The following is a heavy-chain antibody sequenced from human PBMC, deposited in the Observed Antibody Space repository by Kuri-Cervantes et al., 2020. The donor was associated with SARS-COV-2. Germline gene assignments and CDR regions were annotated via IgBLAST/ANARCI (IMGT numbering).Heavy chain of an antibody. D-gene: IGHD3-10*01. CDR3: AKVYGFGELGGAFDI. Sequence: GGSLRLSCAASGFTFSSYGMHWVRQAPGKGLEWVAFIRYDGSNKYYADSVKGRFTISRDNSKNTLYLQMNSLRAEDTAVYYCAKVYGFGELGGAFDIWGQGTMVTVSS. CDR1: GFTFSSYG. CDR2: IRYDGSNK. V-gene: IGHV3-30*02. J-gene: IGHJ3*02.